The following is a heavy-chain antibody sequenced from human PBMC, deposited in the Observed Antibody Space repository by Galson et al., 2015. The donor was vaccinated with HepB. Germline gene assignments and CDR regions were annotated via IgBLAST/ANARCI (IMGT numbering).Heavy chain of an antibody. CDR2: ISSNGGST. D-gene: IGHD6-13*01. Sequence: SLRLSCAASGFTFSSYAMHWVRQAPGKGLEYVSAISSNGGSTYYADSVKGRFTISRDNSKNTLYLQMSSLRAEDTAVYYCVKDRYSSSWLAYFQHWGQGTLVTVSS. CDR3: VKDRYSSSWLAYFQH. V-gene: IGHV3-64D*06. J-gene: IGHJ1*01. CDR1: GFTFSSYA.